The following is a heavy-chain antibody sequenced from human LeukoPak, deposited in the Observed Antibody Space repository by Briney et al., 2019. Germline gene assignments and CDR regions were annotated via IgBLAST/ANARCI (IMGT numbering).Heavy chain of an antibody. CDR1: GLTFSRRW. J-gene: IGHJ4*02. V-gene: IGHV3-7*03. D-gene: IGHD3-10*01. CDR3: AGDRGYLQFDY. Sequence: GGSLRLSCSASGLTFSRRWMSWVRQTPGKGLEWVANIKEDGSQKYYADSVMGRFAISRDNAENSLYLQLNSLRAEDTAMYYCAGDRGYLQFDYWGQGTLVTVSS. CDR2: IKEDGSQK.